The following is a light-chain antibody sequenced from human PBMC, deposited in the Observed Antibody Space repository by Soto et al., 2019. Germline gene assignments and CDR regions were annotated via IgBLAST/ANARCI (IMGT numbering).Light chain of an antibody. CDR3: QQYGSSPPWT. Sequence: ESGLSLPACTLSLSPGERATLSCRAIQSVSSTYLAWYQQKPGQAPRLLIYGASSRATGIPDRFSGSGSGTDFTLTISRLEPEDFAVYYCQQYGSSPPWTFGQGTKVDIK. CDR2: GAS. V-gene: IGKV3-20*01. J-gene: IGKJ1*01. CDR1: QSVSSTY.